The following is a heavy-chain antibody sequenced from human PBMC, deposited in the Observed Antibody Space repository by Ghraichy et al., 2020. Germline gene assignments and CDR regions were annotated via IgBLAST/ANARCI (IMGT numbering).Heavy chain of an antibody. CDR1: GFTFSSYS. D-gene: IGHD3-16*01. Sequence: GGSLRLSCAASGFTFSSYSMNWVRQAPGKGLEWVSSISSSSSYIYYADSVKGRFTISRDNAKNSLYLQMNSLRAEDTAVYYCARGGSACDLGRAYYWGQGTLVTVSS. CDR2: ISSSSSYI. V-gene: IGHV3-21*01. CDR3: ARGGSACDLGRAYY. J-gene: IGHJ4*02.